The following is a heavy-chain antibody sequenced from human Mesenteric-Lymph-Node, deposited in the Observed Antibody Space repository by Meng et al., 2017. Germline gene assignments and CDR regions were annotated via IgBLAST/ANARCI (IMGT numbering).Heavy chain of an antibody. CDR2: VRYSGTA. D-gene: IGHD4-17*01. J-gene: IGHJ4*02. Sequence: HLPLHVSGPLLVQPSATLSLTCAVSGGSIRGTTSSWGWLRQPPGKGLEWIGSVRYSGTAYYNPSLTSRVTISVDTSKNQFSLNLSSLTAADTAVYYCARHVYGDSYGFWGQGTLVTVSS. CDR1: GGSIRGTTSS. CDR3: ARHVYGDSYGF. V-gene: IGHV4-39*01.